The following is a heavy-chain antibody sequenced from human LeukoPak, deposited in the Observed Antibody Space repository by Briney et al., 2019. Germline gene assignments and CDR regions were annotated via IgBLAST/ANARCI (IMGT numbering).Heavy chain of an antibody. J-gene: IGHJ4*02. CDR2: IIPIFGTA. CDR1: GGTFSSYA. CDR3: ARGADSSGYYYYFDY. D-gene: IGHD3-22*01. V-gene: IGHV1-69*13. Sequence: GASVKVSCKASGGTFSSYAISWVRQAPGQGLEWMGGIIPIFGTAYYAQKFQGRVMITADESTSTAYMELSSLRSEDTAVYYCARGADSSGYYYYFDYWGQGTLVTVSS.